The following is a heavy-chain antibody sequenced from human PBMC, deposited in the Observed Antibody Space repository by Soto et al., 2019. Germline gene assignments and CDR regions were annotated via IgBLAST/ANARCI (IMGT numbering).Heavy chain of an antibody. Sequence: GESLKISCKGSGYSFTSYWIGWVRQMPGKGLEWMGIIYPGDSDTRYSPSFQGQVTISADKSISTAYLQWSSLKASDTAMYYCASSRGADSPWYYYYGMDVWGQGTTVTVS. CDR1: GYSFTSYW. J-gene: IGHJ6*02. CDR3: ASSRGADSPWYYYYGMDV. CDR2: IYPGDSDT. V-gene: IGHV5-51*01.